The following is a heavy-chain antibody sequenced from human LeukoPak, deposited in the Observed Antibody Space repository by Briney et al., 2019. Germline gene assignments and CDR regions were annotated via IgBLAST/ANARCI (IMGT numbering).Heavy chain of an antibody. D-gene: IGHD1-14*01. Sequence: GGSLRLSCAASGFTFSSYEMNWVRQAPGKGLEWVSYISSSGSTIYYADSVKGRSTISRDNAKNSLYLQMNSLRAEDTAVYYCARDSEFKSAFDIWGQGTMVTVSS. V-gene: IGHV3-48*03. CDR2: ISSSGSTI. CDR1: GFTFSSYE. J-gene: IGHJ3*02. CDR3: ARDSEFKSAFDI.